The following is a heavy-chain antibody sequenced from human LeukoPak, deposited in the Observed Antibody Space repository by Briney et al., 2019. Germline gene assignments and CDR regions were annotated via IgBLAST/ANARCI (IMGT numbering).Heavy chain of an antibody. CDR1: GFTFSSYE. CDR3: ARLGYGNFDP. Sequence: GGSLRLSCAASGFTFSSYEMNWVRQAPGKGLEWVSYISSSGSTIYYADSVKGRFTISRDNAKNSLYLQMNSLRAEDTAVHYCARLGYGNFDPWGQGTLVTVSS. J-gene: IGHJ5*02. CDR2: ISSSGSTI. D-gene: IGHD5-12*01. V-gene: IGHV3-48*03.